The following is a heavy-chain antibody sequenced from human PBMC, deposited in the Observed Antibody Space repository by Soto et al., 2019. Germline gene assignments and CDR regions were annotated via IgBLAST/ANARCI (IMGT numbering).Heavy chain of an antibody. CDR2: MNPNSGNT. V-gene: IGHV1-8*01. CDR3: ARAVARDGSSWYWGGYDY. CDR1: GYTFTSYD. J-gene: IGHJ4*02. D-gene: IGHD6-13*01. Sequence: GASVKVSCKASGYTFTSYDINWVRQATGQGLEWMGWMNPNSGNTDYAQKFQGRVTMTRNTSISTAYMELSSLRSDDTAIYYCARAVARDGSSWYWGGYDYWGQGTQVTVSS.